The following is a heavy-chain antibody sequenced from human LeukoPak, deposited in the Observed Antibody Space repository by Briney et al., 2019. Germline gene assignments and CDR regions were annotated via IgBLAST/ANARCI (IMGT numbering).Heavy chain of an antibody. CDR2: ISYDGSNK. V-gene: IGHV3-30*18. CDR3: AKSVVPVAFVGY. D-gene: IGHD2-15*01. J-gene: IGHJ4*02. Sequence: GRSLRLSCAASGFTFSSYGMRWVRQAPGKGLEWVAVISYDGSNKYYADSVKGRFTISRDNSKNTLYLQMNSLRAEDTAVYYCAKSVVPVAFVGYWGQGTLVTVSS. CDR1: GFTFSSYG.